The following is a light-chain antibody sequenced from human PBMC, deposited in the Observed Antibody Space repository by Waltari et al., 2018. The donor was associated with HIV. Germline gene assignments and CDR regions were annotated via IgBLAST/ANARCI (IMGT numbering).Light chain of an antibody. CDR2: DDN. J-gene: IGLJ3*02. CDR1: SSDVGTYNL. Sequence: QSALTQPASVSGSPGQSITISCTGTSSDVGTYNLVSWYQQRPGRAPQLLIYDDNKRPSGVSSRFSGSKSCSTASLTISGLLSEDEADYYCCSYTGRDTMLFGGGTKVTAL. V-gene: IGLV2-23*01. CDR3: CSYTGRDTML.